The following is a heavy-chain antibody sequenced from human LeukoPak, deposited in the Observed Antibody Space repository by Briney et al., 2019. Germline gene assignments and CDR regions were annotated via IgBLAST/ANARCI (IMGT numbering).Heavy chain of an antibody. V-gene: IGHV4-39*01. CDR2: INHSGST. CDR3: ARHGEMAVITHLDY. J-gene: IGHJ4*02. CDR1: GASVTSSSYY. D-gene: IGHD5-24*01. Sequence: PSETLSLTCTVSGASVTSSSYYWSWIRQPPGKGLEWIGEINHSGSTNYNPSLKSRVTISVDTSKNQFSLKLISVTAADTAVYYCARHGEMAVITHLDYWGQGTLVTVSS.